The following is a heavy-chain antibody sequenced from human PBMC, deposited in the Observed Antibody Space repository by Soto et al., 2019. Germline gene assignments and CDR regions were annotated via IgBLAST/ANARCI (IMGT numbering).Heavy chain of an antibody. CDR2: IKPSVTT. CDR1: GGSFGGDY. J-gene: IGHJ5*02. Sequence: SETLSLTCALYGGSFGGDYWSWIRQPPGKGLEWIGEIKPSVTTNYNPSLKGRVTISADTSKKQLSLNLNSVTAADTAVYYCARGGSGYSGGWFDPWGLGTLVTVSS. D-gene: IGHD5-18*01. CDR3: ARGGSGYSGGWFDP. V-gene: IGHV4-34*01.